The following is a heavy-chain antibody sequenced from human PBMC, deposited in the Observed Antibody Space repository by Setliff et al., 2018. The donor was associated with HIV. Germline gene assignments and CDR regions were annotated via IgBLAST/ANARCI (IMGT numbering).Heavy chain of an antibody. CDR2: INTDGSST. D-gene: IGHD3-22*01. V-gene: IGHV3-74*01. CDR3: TRGRHYYDSSANYYPGY. Sequence: LRLSCAASGFTFSSYWMDWVRQAPGKGLVWVSRINTDGSSTRYVDSVKGRFTISRDNAKNTLYLQMNSLRAEDTAVYYCTRGRHYYDSSANYYPGYWGQGTLVTVSS. J-gene: IGHJ4*02. CDR1: GFTFSSYW.